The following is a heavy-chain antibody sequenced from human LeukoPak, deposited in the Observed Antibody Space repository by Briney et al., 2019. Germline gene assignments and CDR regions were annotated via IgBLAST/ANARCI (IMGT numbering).Heavy chain of an antibody. V-gene: IGHV3-23*01. Sequence: GGSLRLSCADSQFTFNGSWMNWVRQAPGKGLEWVSGISGSGGSTYYADSVKGRFTISRDNSKNTLYLQMNSLRAEDTAVYYCAKGGGDGYNWGYYFDYWGQGTLVTVSS. CDR1: QFTFNGSW. CDR2: ISGSGGST. D-gene: IGHD5-24*01. J-gene: IGHJ4*02. CDR3: AKGGGDGYNWGYYFDY.